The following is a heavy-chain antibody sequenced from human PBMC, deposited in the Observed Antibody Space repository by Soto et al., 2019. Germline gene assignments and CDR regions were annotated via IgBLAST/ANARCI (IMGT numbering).Heavy chain of an antibody. J-gene: IGHJ4*02. V-gene: IGHV1-18*01. Sequence: QVQLVQSGAEVKKPGASVKVSCKASGYTFTNYGLTWVRQAPGQRPEWVGWISAYNGNTHYAQKLQGRVAMTTDTTTRSGYMELRSLSSDHTAVDYRVRPQNDILTDSYTNYFDSWGQGTPVTVSS. D-gene: IGHD3-9*01. CDR1: GYTFTNYG. CDR3: VRPQNDILTDSYTNYFDS. CDR2: ISAYNGNT.